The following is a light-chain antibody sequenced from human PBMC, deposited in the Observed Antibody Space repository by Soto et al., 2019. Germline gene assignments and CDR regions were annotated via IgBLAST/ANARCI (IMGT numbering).Light chain of an antibody. CDR2: DAS. J-gene: IGKJ3*01. V-gene: IGKV1-5*01. Sequence: DIQMTQSPSTLSASVGDRVTITCRASQSITHWLAWYQQKPGKAPKLLVYDASSLESGVPSRFSGSGSGTEFSLTISSLQPDDFATYYCQQYNSYSPLTFGAGTKVDIK. CDR1: QSITHW. CDR3: QQYNSYSPLT.